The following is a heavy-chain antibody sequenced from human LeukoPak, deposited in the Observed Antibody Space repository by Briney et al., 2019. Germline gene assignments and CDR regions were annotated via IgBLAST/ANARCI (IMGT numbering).Heavy chain of an antibody. J-gene: IGHJ4*02. V-gene: IGHV3-23*01. D-gene: IGHD2-2*01. CDR2: ISGSGGST. CDR3: ANLLPIVVVPAAMSDFDY. CDR1: GFTFSSYA. Sequence: GGSLRLSCAASGFTFSSYAMSWVRQAPGKGLEWVSAISGSGGSTYYADSVKGRFTISRDNSKNTLYLQMNSLRAEDTAVYYCANLLPIVVVPAAMSDFDYWGQGTLVTVSS.